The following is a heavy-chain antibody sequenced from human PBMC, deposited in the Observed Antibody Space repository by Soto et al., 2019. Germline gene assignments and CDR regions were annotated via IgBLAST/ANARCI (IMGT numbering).Heavy chain of an antibody. CDR3: ASKGYRI. CDR1: GGYIRGSDYY. J-gene: IGHJ1*01. D-gene: IGHD3-16*02. Sequence: SETLSLTCSVSGGYIRGSDYYWGWIRQSPGKGLEWIGSIYHTGETYYKSSLKSRISISVDTSKNQFYLQLRSLTAADTAVYYCASKGYRIWGQGTQVTVSS. V-gene: IGHV4-39*01. CDR2: IYHTGET.